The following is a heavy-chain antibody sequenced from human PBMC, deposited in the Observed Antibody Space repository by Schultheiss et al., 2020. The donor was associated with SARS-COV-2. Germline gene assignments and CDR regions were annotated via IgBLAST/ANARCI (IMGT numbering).Heavy chain of an antibody. CDR2: FYYGGST. J-gene: IGHJ6*02. CDR3: AREKRGLAESYGLDV. Sequence: SETLSLTCTVSGASISSYSWSWIRQPPGKGLEWIGYFYYGGSTSYNPSLKSRVTISVDTSRDQFSLRLTSVTAADTAIYYCAREKRGLAESYGLDVWGRGTTVTVSS. D-gene: IGHD2/OR15-2a*01. V-gene: IGHV4-59*01. CDR1: GASISSYS.